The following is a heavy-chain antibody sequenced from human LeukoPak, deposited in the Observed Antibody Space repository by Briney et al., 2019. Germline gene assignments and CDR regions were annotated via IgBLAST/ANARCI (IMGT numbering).Heavy chain of an antibody. CDR2: IIPMFDTA. J-gene: IGHJ3*01. CDR3: ARADNWEGAKGD. CDR1: GGTFSSYA. D-gene: IGHD3-16*01. Sequence: SVKVSCKASGGTFSSYAISWVRQAPGQGLEWMGGIIPMFDTANYAQMFQGRVTITADKSTSTAYMELSSLTSEDTAVYYCARADNWEGAKGDWGQGTMVTVSS. V-gene: IGHV1-69*06.